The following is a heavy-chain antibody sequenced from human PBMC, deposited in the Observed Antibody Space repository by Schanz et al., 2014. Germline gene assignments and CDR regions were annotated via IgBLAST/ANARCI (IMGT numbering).Heavy chain of an antibody. J-gene: IGHJ3*02. V-gene: IGHV1-18*01. D-gene: IGHD6-13*01. CDR1: GYTFISYG. CDR3: ARNIIATARAYDI. Sequence: QVQLVQSGAEVKQPGAAVKVSCKTSGYTFISYGISWVRQAPGQGLEWVGWISGYNGDTKFAKTFQDRVTLTTDTSTSTAYMELRSLRSDDTAVYYCARNIIATARAYDIWGQGTMVTVSS. CDR2: ISGYNGDT.